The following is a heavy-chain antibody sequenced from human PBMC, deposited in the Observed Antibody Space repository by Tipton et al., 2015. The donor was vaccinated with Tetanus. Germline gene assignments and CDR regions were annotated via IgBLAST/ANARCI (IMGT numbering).Heavy chain of an antibody. J-gene: IGHJ5*02. CDR3: ARATSTGPAYNWFDP. Sequence: TLSLTCTVSGGSISSGGYYWNWVRQHPGKGLEWIGSIDNSEKNYYNPSLRSRISISVDTSKNQFSLRLSSVTAADTAMYYCARATSTGPAYNWFDPWGQGTLVTVSS. CDR2: IDNSEKN. D-gene: IGHD2-8*02. CDR1: GGSISSGGYY. V-gene: IGHV4-31*03.